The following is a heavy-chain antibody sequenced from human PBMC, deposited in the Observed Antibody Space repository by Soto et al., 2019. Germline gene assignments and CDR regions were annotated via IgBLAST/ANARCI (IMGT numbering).Heavy chain of an antibody. V-gene: IGHV3-48*02. CDR1: GFTFTSYS. CDR2: IDASTRTI. J-gene: IGHJ6*02. Sequence: EVQLVESGGGLVQPGGSLRLSCAVSGFTFTSYSMNWVRQAPGKGLEWVSYIDASTRTIYYADSVKGRFTSSRDNAKNSLYLQMNSLRDEDTAVYYCARDGRRGYDMDVWGQGTTVTVSS. D-gene: IGHD1-26*01. CDR3: ARDGRRGYDMDV.